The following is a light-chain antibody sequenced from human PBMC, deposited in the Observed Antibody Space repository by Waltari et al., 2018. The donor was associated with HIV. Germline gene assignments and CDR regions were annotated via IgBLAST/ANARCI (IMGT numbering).Light chain of an antibody. Sequence: QSALTQPPSASGSPGQSVTISCTGSSSDVGGYNYVSWYQQHPGKAPKLIIYEVTKRPSGVPDRFSGSKAGNTASLTVSGLQAEDEADYYCSSYPGSFPWVFSGGTKLTVL. CDR3: SSYPGSFPWV. V-gene: IGLV2-8*01. CDR1: SSDVGGYNY. J-gene: IGLJ3*02. CDR2: EVT.